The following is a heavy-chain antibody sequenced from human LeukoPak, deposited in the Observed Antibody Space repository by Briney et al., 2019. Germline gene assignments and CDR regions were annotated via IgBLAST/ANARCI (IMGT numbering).Heavy chain of an antibody. V-gene: IGHV4-59*11. CDR2: ISYSGNT. Sequence: SSETLSLTCTVSGGSITTHYWSWIRQAPGKALEWIGYISYSGNTYYNPFLKSRVTISRDMSKNQFSLKLTSVTAADTAVYYCARGGQGTNGYFIWFDTWGQGTLVTVSS. D-gene: IGHD2-8*01. J-gene: IGHJ5*02. CDR1: GGSITTHY. CDR3: ARGGQGTNGYFIWFDT.